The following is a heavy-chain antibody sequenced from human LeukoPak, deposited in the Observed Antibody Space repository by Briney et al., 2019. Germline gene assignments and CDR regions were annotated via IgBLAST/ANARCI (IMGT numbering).Heavy chain of an antibody. CDR3: ASHSPAVALNGAFDI. CDR1: GGSISSYY. D-gene: IGHD2-2*01. CDR2: IYYSGST. J-gene: IGHJ3*02. V-gene: IGHV4-39*01. Sequence: PSETLSLTCTVSGGSISSYYWGWIRQPPGKGLEWIGSIYYSGSTYYNPSLKSRVTISVDTSKNQFSLKLSSVTAADTAVYYCASHSPAVALNGAFDIWGQGTMVTVSS.